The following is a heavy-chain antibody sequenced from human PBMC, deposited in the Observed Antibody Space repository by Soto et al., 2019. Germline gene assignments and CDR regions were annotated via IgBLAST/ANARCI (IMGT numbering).Heavy chain of an antibody. Sequence: QVQLVESGGGVVQPGRSLRLSCAASGFTFSSYGMHWVRLAPGKGLEWVAVIWYDGSNKYYADSVKGRFTISRDNSKNTLYLQMNSLRAEDTAVYYCARDLAAAGQYYYYYGMDVWGQGTTVTVSS. CDR3: ARDLAAAGQYYYYYGMDV. J-gene: IGHJ6*02. CDR2: IWYDGSNK. D-gene: IGHD6-13*01. CDR1: GFTFSSYG. V-gene: IGHV3-33*01.